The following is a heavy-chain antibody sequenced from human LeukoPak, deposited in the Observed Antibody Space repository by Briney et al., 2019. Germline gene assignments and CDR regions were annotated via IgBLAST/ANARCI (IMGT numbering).Heavy chain of an antibody. CDR1: GFTFSNFG. D-gene: IGHD1-14*01. CDR2: IRFGANKE. Sequence: GGSLRLSCEGSGFTFSNFGIHWVRQAPGRGLEWVAFIRFGANKEYYADSVKGRFTISRDNSKRSLFLQMNNLRPDDTALYYCAKSRAPTADPDAFDIWGQGTKVTVSS. CDR3: AKSRAPTADPDAFDI. J-gene: IGHJ3*02. V-gene: IGHV3-30*02.